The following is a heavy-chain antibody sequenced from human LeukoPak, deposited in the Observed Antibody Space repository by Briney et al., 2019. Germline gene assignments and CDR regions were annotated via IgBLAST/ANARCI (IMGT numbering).Heavy chain of an antibody. V-gene: IGHV1-69*04. CDR2: IIPILGIA. CDR1: GGTFSSYA. D-gene: IGHD3-22*01. Sequence: SVKVSFKASGGTFSSYAISWVRQAPGQGLEWMGRIIPILGIANYAQKFQGRVTITADKSTSTAYMELSSLRSEDTAVYYCARVRYYDSSGYPPFDYWGQGTLVTVSS. J-gene: IGHJ4*02. CDR3: ARVRYYDSSGYPPFDY.